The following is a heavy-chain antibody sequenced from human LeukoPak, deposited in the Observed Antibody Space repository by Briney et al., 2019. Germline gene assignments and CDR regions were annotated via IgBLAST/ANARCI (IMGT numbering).Heavy chain of an antibody. V-gene: IGHV3-74*01. Sequence: PGGSLRLSCAASGFSFSSYWMHWVRQAPGKGLVWVSRINSDGRSTIYADYVKGRFTISRDNAKTTLYLKMNSLRAEDTGVYYCARPSHSGYDEGMDVWGQGTTVTVSS. CDR1: GFSFSSYW. CDR2: INSDGRST. J-gene: IGHJ6*02. D-gene: IGHD1-26*01. CDR3: ARPSHSGYDEGMDV.